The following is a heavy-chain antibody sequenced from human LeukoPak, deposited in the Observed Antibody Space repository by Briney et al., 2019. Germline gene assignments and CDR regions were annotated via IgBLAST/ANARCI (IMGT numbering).Heavy chain of an antibody. CDR1: GFTFSGAA. CDR3: AISPAYYYDSSGYPPGG. Sequence: GGSLRLSCAASGFTFSGAAMEWVRQAPGKGLEWVSAISGSGGSTYYADSVKGRFTISRDNSKNTLYLQMNSLRAEDTAVYYCAISPAYYYDSSGYPPGGWGQGTLVTVSS. CDR2: ISGSGGST. D-gene: IGHD3-22*01. V-gene: IGHV3-23*01. J-gene: IGHJ4*02.